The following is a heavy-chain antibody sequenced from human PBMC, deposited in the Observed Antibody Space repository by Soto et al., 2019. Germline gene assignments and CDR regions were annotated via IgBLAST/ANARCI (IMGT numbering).Heavy chain of an antibody. CDR3: ARQFLEWPRAYYGMDV. J-gene: IGHJ6*02. V-gene: IGHV3-21*01. Sequence: GGSLRLSCAASGFTFSSYSMNWVRQAPGKGLEWVSSISSSSSYIYYADSVKGRFTISRDNAKNSLYLQMNSLRAEDTAVYYCARQFLEWPRAYYGMDVWGQGTTVTVSS. CDR2: ISSSSSYI. D-gene: IGHD3-3*01. CDR1: GFTFSSYS.